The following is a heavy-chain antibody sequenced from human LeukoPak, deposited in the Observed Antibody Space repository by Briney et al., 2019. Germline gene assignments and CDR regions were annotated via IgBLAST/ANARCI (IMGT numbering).Heavy chain of an antibody. CDR2: IIPILGIA. V-gene: IGHV1-69*10. Sequence: AASVKVSCKASGGTFSSYAISWVRQAPGQGLEWMGRIIPILGIANYAQKFQGRVTITADKSTSTAYMELSSLRSEDTAVYYCARDKAVTTEVTQHFQHWGQGTLVTVSS. CDR3: ARDKAVTTEVTQHFQH. J-gene: IGHJ1*01. CDR1: GGTFSSYA. D-gene: IGHD4-23*01.